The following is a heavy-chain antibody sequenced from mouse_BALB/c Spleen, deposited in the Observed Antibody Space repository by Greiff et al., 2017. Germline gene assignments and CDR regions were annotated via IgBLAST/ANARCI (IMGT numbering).Heavy chain of an antibody. CDR3: AREWEGLLSMDY. Sequence: VMLVESGPGLVAPSQSLSITCTVSGFSLTSYGVHWVRQPPGKGLEWLGVIWAGGSTNYNSALMSRLSISKDNSKSQVFLKMNSLQTDDTAMYYCAREWEGLLSMDYWGQGTSVTVSS. CDR1: GFSLTSYG. D-gene: IGHD4-1*01. V-gene: IGHV2-9*02. J-gene: IGHJ4*01. CDR2: IWAGGST.